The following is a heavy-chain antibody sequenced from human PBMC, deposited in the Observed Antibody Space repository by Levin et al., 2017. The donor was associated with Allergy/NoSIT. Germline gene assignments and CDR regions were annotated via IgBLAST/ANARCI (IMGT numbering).Heavy chain of an antibody. D-gene: IGHD2-2*02. CDR3: TSDPQLLYGLPRNYFDY. Sequence: PGGSLRLSCTASGFTFGDYAMSWFRQAPGKGLEWVGFIRSKAYGGTTEYAASVKGRFTNSRDDSKSIAYLQMNSLNTEDTSVYYCTSDPQLLYGLPRNYFDYWGQGTLVTVSS. V-gene: IGHV3-49*03. CDR2: IRSKAYGGTT. J-gene: IGHJ4*02. CDR1: GFTFGDYA.